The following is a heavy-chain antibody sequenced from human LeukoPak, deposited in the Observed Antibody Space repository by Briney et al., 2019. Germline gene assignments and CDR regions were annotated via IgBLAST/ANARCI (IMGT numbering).Heavy chain of an antibody. D-gene: IGHD3-10*01. J-gene: IGHJ4*02. CDR3: ARGRGRYYGSEIDY. Sequence: ASVKVSCKASGGTFSSYAISWVRQAPGQGLEWMGWINPNSGGTNYAQKFQGRVTMTRDTSISTAYMELSRLRSDDTAVYYCARGRGRYYGSEIDYWGQGTLVTVSS. CDR2: INPNSGGT. CDR1: GGTFSSYA. V-gene: IGHV1-2*02.